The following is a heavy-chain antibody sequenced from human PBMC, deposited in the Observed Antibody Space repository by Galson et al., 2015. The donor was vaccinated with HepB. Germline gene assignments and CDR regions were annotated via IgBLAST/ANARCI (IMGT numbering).Heavy chain of an antibody. CDR3: ARGLEGGHYFFRCWQSRNHYVDP. V-gene: IGHV3-7*02. Sequence: SLRLSCAASGFNFKNYSMNWVRQTQGKGLEWVANINHDGSQKYYLDSVRGRFTISRDNVRNSLHLQMNSLRGEDTAVYFCARGLEGGHYFFRCWQSRNHYVDPWGPGTLVTVSS. CDR1: GFNFKNYS. D-gene: IGHD2/OR15-2a*01. CDR2: INHDGSQK. J-gene: IGHJ5*02.